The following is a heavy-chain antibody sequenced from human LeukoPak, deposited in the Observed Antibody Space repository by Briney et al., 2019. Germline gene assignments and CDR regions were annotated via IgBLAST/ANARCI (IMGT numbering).Heavy chain of an antibody. V-gene: IGHV1-46*01. CDR3: ARDGGIAVAGRTLAYGMDV. CDR2: INPSGGST. J-gene: IGHJ6*04. CDR1: GYTFTSYY. D-gene: IGHD6-19*01. Sequence: ASVKVSCKASGYTFTSYYMHWVRQAPGQGLEWMGIINPSGGSTSYAQKFQGRVTMTRDTSTSTVYMELSSLGSEDTAVYYCARDGGIAVAGRTLAYGMDVWGKGTTVTVSS.